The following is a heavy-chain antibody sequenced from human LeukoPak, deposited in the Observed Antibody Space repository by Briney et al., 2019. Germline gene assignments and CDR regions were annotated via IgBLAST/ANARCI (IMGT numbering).Heavy chain of an antibody. Sequence: GSLRLSCAASEFSVGSNYMTWIRQPPGKGLEWIGEINHSGSTNYNPSLKSRVTISVDTSKNQFSLKLSSVTAADTAVYYCARRRGYSYGTGFDYWGQGTLVTVSS. D-gene: IGHD5-18*01. J-gene: IGHJ4*02. CDR2: INHSGST. CDR3: ARRRGYSYGTGFDY. V-gene: IGHV4-34*01. CDR1: EFSVGSNY.